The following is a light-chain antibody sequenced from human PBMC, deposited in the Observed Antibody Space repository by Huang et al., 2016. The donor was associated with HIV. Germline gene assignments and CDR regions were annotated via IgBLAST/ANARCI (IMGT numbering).Light chain of an antibody. CDR3: QQYNHWLALT. CDR2: DSS. Sequence: EIVMTQSPATLSVSPGERATLSCRASQSISTNLAWYRQKPGQAPRLLIYDSSTRATGIPARFRGSGSGTEFTLTISSLQSEDSAVYYCQQYNHWLALTFGGGTKVEIK. J-gene: IGKJ4*01. CDR1: QSISTN. V-gene: IGKV3D-15*01.